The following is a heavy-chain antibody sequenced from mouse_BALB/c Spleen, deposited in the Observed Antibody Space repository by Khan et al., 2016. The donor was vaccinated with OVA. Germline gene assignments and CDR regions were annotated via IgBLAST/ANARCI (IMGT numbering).Heavy chain of an antibody. J-gene: IGHJ4*01. CDR1: GFSLSRYN. Sequence: VQLVVLGPGLVAPSQSLSITCTVSGFSLSRYNIHWFRQPPGKGLEWLGMIRGGGDTDYNSTLKSRLSTSKDNSKSQVFLKMNSLQADETAMYFCARAYYRYDGYYAMDYWGQGTSVTVSS. D-gene: IGHD2-14*01. CDR2: IRGGGDT. CDR3: ARAYYRYDGYYAMDY. V-gene: IGHV2-6-4*01.